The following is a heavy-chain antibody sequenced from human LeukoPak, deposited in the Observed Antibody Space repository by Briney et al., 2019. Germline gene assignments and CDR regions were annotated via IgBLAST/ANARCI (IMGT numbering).Heavy chain of an antibody. CDR1: RYTFTAYY. D-gene: IGHD2-15*01. V-gene: IGHV1-2*02. Sequence: ASVKVSCMAPRYTFTAYYMHWVPQAPQQRLEWMGWINPNSGGTNYAQKFQGRVTMTRDTSISTAYMELSRLRSDDTAVYYCASSRGGSSFDYWGQGTLVTVSS. CDR3: ASSRGGSSFDY. CDR2: INPNSGGT. J-gene: IGHJ4*02.